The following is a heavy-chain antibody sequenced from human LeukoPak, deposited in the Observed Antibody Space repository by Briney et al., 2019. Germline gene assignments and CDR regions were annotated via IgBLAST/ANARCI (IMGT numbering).Heavy chain of an antibody. J-gene: IGHJ3*02. V-gene: IGHV1-46*01. D-gene: IGHD3-10*01. Sequence: ASVKVSCKASGYTFTSYYMHWVRQAPGQGLEWMGIINPSGGSTSYAQKFQGRVTMTRDTSTSTVYMELSSLRSEDTAVYYCARDQEWFGETEHAFDIWGQGTMVTVSS. CDR3: ARDQEWFGETEHAFDI. CDR1: GYTFTSYY. CDR2: INPSGGST.